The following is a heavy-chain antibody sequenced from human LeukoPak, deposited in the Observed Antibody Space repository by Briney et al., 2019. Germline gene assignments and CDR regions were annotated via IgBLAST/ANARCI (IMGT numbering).Heavy chain of an antibody. Sequence: ASVKVSCKASGGTFSSYAISWVRQAPGQGLEWMGGIIPIFGTANYAQKFQGRVTITTDESTSTAYMGLSSLRSEDTAVYYCARALEWLLLSYWGQGTLVTVSS. V-gene: IGHV1-69*05. CDR2: IIPIFGTA. D-gene: IGHD3-3*01. J-gene: IGHJ4*02. CDR3: ARALEWLLLSY. CDR1: GGTFSSYA.